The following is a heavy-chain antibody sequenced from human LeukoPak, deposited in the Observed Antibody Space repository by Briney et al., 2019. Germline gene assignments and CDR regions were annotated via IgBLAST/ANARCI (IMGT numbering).Heavy chain of an antibody. J-gene: IGHJ4*02. Sequence: GASVKVSCKASGYTFTGYYMHWVRQAPGQGLEWMGRINPNSGGTNYAQKFQGRVTMTRDTSISTAYMELSRLRSDDAAVYYCARDRYGDYEVYWGQGTLVTVSS. CDR1: GYTFTGYY. CDR3: ARDRYGDYEVY. CDR2: INPNSGGT. D-gene: IGHD4-17*01. V-gene: IGHV1-2*06.